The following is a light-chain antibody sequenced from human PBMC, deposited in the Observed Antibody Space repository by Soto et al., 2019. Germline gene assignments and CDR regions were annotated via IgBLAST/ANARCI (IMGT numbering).Light chain of an antibody. CDR1: SSDVGVYNY. CDR3: CSYAGSYTSG. J-gene: IGLJ1*01. Sequence: QSVLTQPRSVSGSPGQSVTISCTGTSSDVGVYNYVSWYQQYPGKAPKIMIYDVSKRPSGVPDRFSGSKSDSTASLTISGLQAEDEADYYCCSYAGSYTSGFGIGT. V-gene: IGLV2-11*01. CDR2: DVS.